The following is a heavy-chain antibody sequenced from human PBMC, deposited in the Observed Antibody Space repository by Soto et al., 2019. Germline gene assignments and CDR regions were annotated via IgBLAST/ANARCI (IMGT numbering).Heavy chain of an antibody. CDR2: ISSSGSTI. J-gene: IGHJ6*03. CDR3: ARVRGDSSGWYKEGYYYYYMDV. V-gene: IGHV3-11*01. D-gene: IGHD6-19*01. CDR1: GFTFSDYY. Sequence: QVQLVESGGGLVKPGGSLRLSCAASGFTFSDYYMSWIRQAPGKGLEWVSYISSSGSTIYYADSVKGRFTISRDNAKNSLYLQMNRLRAEDKAVYYCARVRGDSSGWYKEGYYYYYMDVWGQGATVTVSS.